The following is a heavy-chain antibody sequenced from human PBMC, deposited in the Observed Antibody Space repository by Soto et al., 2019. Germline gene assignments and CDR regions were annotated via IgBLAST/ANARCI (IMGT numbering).Heavy chain of an antibody. J-gene: IGHJ4*02. D-gene: IGHD3-3*01. CDR1: GGSFSGYY. CDR3: ARGRFLEWLFNFDY. V-gene: IGHV4-34*01. Sequence: QVQLQQWGAGLLKPSETLSLTCAVYGGSFSGYYWSWIRQPPGKGLEWIGEINHSGSTNYNPSLKSRVTISVDTSKNQFSLKLSSVTAADTAVYYCARGRFLEWLFNFDYWGQGTLVTVSS. CDR2: INHSGST.